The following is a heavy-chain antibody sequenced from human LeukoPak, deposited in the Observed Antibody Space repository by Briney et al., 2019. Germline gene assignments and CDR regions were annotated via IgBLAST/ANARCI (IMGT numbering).Heavy chain of an antibody. V-gene: IGHV4-4*07. CDR2: IYTSGST. CDR1: GGSISSCY. Sequence: SETLSLTCTVSGGSISSCYWSWIRQPAGKGLEWIGRIYTSGSTNYNPSLRSRVTMSVDTSKNQFSLKLSSVTAADTAVHYCAREYSSSSGPMDVWGQGTTVTVSS. J-gene: IGHJ6*02. D-gene: IGHD6-6*01. CDR3: AREYSSSSGPMDV.